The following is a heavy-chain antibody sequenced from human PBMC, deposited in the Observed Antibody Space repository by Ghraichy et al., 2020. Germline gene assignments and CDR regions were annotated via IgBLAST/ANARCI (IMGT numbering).Heavy chain of an antibody. D-gene: IGHD3-9*01. CDR1: GFTFSSYG. J-gene: IGHJ6*02. Sequence: GGSLRLSCAASGFTFSSYGMHWVRQAPGKGLEWVAVIWYDGSNKYYADSVKGRFTISRDNSKNTLYLQMNSLRAEDTAVYYCARGGLRYFDWWGLNTGYYYYYGMDVWGQGTTVTVSS. V-gene: IGHV3-33*01. CDR3: ARGGLRYFDWWGLNTGYYYYYGMDV. CDR2: IWYDGSNK.